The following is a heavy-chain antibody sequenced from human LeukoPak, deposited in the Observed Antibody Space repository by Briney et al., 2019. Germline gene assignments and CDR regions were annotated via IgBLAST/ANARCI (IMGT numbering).Heavy chain of an antibody. V-gene: IGHV4-59*01. CDR2: IYYSGST. CDR3: ARVPFTPHYHYYYMDV. CDR1: GGSISSYY. Sequence: PSETLSLTCTVSGGSISSYYWSWIRQPPGKGLEWIGYIYYSGSTNYNPSLKSRVTISVDTSKNQFSLKLSSVTAADTAVYYCARVPFTPHYHYYYMDVWGKGTTVTVSS. J-gene: IGHJ6*03.